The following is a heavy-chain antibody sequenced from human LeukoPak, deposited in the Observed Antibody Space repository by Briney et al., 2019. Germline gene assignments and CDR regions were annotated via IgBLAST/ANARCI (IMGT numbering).Heavy chain of an antibody. CDR2: ISYDGSNK. CDR1: GFTFSSYA. J-gene: IGHJ4*02. CDR3: AREGKVAVAGFDY. D-gene: IGHD6-19*01. V-gene: IGHV3-30*04. Sequence: GGSLRLSCAASGFTFSSYAMHWVRQAPGKGLEWVAVISYDGSNKHYADSVKGRFTISRDNSKNTLYLQMNSLRAEDTAVYYCAREGKVAVAGFDYWGQGTLVTVSS.